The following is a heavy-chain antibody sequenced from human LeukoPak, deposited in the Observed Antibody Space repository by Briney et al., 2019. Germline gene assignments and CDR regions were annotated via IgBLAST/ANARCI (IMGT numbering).Heavy chain of an antibody. CDR2: IYPGDSDT. CDR1: GYSFTSYW. Sequence: GESLKISCKGSGYSFTSYWIGWVRQMPGKGLEWMGIIYPGDSDTRYSPSFQGQVTISADKSISTAYLQWSSLKASDTAMYYCARLGMHRMVRGAPDYWGQGTLVTVSS. D-gene: IGHD3-10*01. J-gene: IGHJ4*02. CDR3: ARLGMHRMVRGAPDY. V-gene: IGHV5-51*01.